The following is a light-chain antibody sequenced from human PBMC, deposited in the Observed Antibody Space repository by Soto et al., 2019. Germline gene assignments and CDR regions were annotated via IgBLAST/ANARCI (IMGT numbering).Light chain of an antibody. CDR3: TSYTSFSTRV. CDR1: SSDVGGYNY. V-gene: IGLV2-14*01. J-gene: IGLJ1*01. CDR2: EVS. Sequence: QPASVSGSPGQSITISCTGASSDVGGYNYVSWYLLHPGKAPRLMIYEVSNRPSGVSNRFSGSKSGNTASLTISGLQAEDEGDYYCTSYTSFSTRVFGTGTKLTVL.